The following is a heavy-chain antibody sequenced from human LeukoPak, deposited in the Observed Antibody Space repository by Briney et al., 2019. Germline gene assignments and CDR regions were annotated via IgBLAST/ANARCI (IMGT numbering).Heavy chain of an antibody. CDR1: GGSISSGDYY. V-gene: IGHV4-30-4*08. CDR2: IYYSGST. D-gene: IGHD2-15*01. J-gene: IGHJ5*02. Sequence: PSQTLSLTCAVSGGSISSGDYYWSWIRQPPGKGLEWIGYIYYSGSTYYNPSLKSRVTISVDTSKNQFSLKLSSVTAADTAVYYCARTLVAATINWFDPWGQGTLVTVSS. CDR3: ARTLVAATINWFDP.